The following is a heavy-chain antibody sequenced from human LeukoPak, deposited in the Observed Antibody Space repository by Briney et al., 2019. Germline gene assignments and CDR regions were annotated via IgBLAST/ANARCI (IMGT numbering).Heavy chain of an antibody. CDR1: GFTFSSFA. J-gene: IGHJ3*01. Sequence: PGGSLRLSCAASGFTFSSFATSWVRQAPGKGLEWISYIDTSSSTMYYADSVMGRFTISRDNAKESLYLQMNSLRDEDTAVYYCAREDDSWGPNNLDLWGQGTMVTVSS. D-gene: IGHD7-27*01. CDR3: AREDDSWGPNNLDL. V-gene: IGHV3-48*02. CDR2: IDTSSSTM.